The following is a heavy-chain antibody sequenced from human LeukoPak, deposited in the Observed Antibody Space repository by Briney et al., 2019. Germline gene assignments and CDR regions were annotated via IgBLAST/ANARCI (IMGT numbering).Heavy chain of an antibody. J-gene: IGHJ4*02. CDR3: ARRIAVAGSPVYYFDY. CDR2: INPKSGVT. V-gene: IGHV1-2*02. CDR1: AYTLSGYY. D-gene: IGHD6-19*01. Sequence: GASVKVSCKASAYTLSGYYMHWVRQAPGQGLEWMGWINPKSGVTNYAQKFQGRVTMTWDTSINTTFMELSRLRSDDTAVYYCARRIAVAGSPVYYFDYWGQGTLVTVPS.